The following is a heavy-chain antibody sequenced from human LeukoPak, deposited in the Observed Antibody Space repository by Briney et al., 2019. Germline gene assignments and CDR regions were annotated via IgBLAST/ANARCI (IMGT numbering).Heavy chain of an antibody. Sequence: GGSLRLSCAASGFTVSNNYMSWVRQAPGKGLEWVSIIYSGGDTYYADSVKGRFTISRDNSKNTMSLQMNSLRADDTAVYYCVSHSDSMTSYCFYYWGQGTLVTVSS. CDR2: IYSGGDT. CDR1: GFTVSNNY. CDR3: VSHSDSMTSYCFYY. D-gene: IGHD3-9*01. J-gene: IGHJ4*02. V-gene: IGHV3-53*01.